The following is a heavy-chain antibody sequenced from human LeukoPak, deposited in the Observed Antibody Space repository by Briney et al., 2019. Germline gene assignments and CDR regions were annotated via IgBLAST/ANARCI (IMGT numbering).Heavy chain of an antibody. D-gene: IGHD3-3*01. J-gene: IGHJ4*02. V-gene: IGHV3-48*01. CDR2: ISSSSSTI. CDR1: GFTFSSYS. CDR3: ARGEYDFWSGYYSH. Sequence: GGSLRLSCAASGFTFSSYSMNWVRQAPGKGLEWVSYISSSSSTIYYADSVKGRFTISRDNAKNSLYLQMNSLRAEDTAVYYCARGEYDFWSGYYSHWGRGTLVTVSS.